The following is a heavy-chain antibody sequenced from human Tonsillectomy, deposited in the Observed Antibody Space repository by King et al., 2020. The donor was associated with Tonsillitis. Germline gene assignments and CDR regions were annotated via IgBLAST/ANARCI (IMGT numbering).Heavy chain of an antibody. CDR2: IYTTGNT. CDR3: ARSGYSSGYQDF. J-gene: IGHJ4*02. D-gene: IGHD6-19*01. V-gene: IGHV4-61*02. CDR1: VASISGGGYY. Sequence: VQLQESGPGLVKPSQTLSLTCTVSVASISGGGYYWSWIRQPAGKGREWIGRIYTTGNTNYNPSLTSRVTMSVDTSKNQFSLMLNSVTAADTAVYYCARSGYSSGYQDFWGQGTLVTVSS.